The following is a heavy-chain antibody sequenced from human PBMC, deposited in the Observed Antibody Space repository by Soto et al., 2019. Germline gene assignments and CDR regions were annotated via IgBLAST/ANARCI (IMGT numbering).Heavy chain of an antibody. D-gene: IGHD5-18*01. J-gene: IGHJ6*02. CDR1: GGSIRSGGYY. CDR3: ARDRLMATAGTARHYFGLDV. Sequence: SETLSLTCTASGGSIRSGGYYWSWVRQNPRRGLEWIGNIYYSGNTYYNPSLKSRLTISVDTSKNQFSLNLSSVTAADTAVYYCARDRLMATAGTARHYFGLDVWGQGTTVTVSS. V-gene: IGHV4-31*03. CDR2: IYYSGNT.